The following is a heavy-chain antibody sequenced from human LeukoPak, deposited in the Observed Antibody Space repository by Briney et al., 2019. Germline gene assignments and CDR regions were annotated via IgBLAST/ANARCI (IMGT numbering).Heavy chain of an antibody. Sequence: SDTLSLTRAVSCASISTNWSSWVRHPPGKWRGWIGDIKDSGRTNYNTSLTGRVTISIAPSKSQFSLTLTSVTAADPAVYYCARHLGTPGTRGFAYWGQGTLVTVSS. V-gene: IGHV4-4*02. J-gene: IGHJ4*02. D-gene: IGHD1-1*01. CDR3: ARHLGTPGTRGFAY. CDR2: IKDSGRT. CDR1: CASISTNW.